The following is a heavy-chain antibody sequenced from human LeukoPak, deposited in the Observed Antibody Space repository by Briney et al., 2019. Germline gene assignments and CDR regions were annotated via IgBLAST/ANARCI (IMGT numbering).Heavy chain of an antibody. V-gene: IGHV4-4*02. D-gene: IGHD3-10*01. J-gene: IGHJ4*02. CDR2: IYHSGSS. CDR1: GGSISSSNW. Sequence: PSGTLSLTCAVSGGSISSSNWWSWVRQPPGKGLEWIGEIYHSGSSNYNPSLKSRVTISVDKSKNQFSLKLSSVTAADTAVYYCARSRTVRGVIINFDYWGQGTLVTVSS. CDR3: ARSRTVRGVIINFDY.